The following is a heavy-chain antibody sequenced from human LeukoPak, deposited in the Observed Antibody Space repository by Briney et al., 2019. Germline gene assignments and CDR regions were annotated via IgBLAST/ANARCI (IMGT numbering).Heavy chain of an antibody. CDR1: GYTFTGYH. V-gene: IGHV1-2*06. CDR3: ARSYSGYSFDY. Sequence: ASVKVSCKASGYTFTGYHMHWVRQAPGQGLEWMGRINPNSGDTNYAQKFQGRVTMTRDTSTSTVYMELSSLRSEDTAVYYCARSYSGYSFDYWGQGTLVTVSS. CDR2: INPNSGDT. D-gene: IGHD5-12*01. J-gene: IGHJ4*02.